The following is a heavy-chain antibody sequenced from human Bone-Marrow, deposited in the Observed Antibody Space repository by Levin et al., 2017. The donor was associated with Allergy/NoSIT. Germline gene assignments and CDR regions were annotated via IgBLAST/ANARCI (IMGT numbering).Heavy chain of an antibody. CDR3: ARGDDYGEHLDY. V-gene: IGHV4-39*01. D-gene: IGHD4-17*01. Sequence: SQTLSLPCTVSGGSISSSSYYWGWIRQPPGKGLEWIGNIYYSGSTYYNPSLKSRVTISVDTSKNQFSLKLSSVTAADTAVYYCARGDDYGEHLDYWGQGTLVTVSS. J-gene: IGHJ4*02. CDR1: GGSISSSSYY. CDR2: IYYSGST.